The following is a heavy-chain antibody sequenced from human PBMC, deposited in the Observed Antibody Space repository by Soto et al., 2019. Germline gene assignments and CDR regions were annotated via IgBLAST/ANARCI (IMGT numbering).Heavy chain of an antibody. CDR3: GTPWPYTQAPGDDF. V-gene: IGHV1-24*01. CDR2: FEPEDAET. Sequence: ASVKGSCKVSGYRLSDVSIHWVRHSPEKGLEWLGCFEPEDAETIYAAAPATKYRVTITEDTSTDTAYLQLLGLTSDDTAVYYCGTPWPYTQAPGDDFWGQGTLVTVS. J-gene: IGHJ4*02. D-gene: IGHD2-2*02. CDR1: GYRLSDVS.